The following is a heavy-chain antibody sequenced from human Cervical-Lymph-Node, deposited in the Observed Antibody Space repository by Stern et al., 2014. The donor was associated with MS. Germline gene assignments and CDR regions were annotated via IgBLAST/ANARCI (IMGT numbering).Heavy chain of an antibody. D-gene: IGHD3-22*01. CDR1: GGTFGSYA. CDR2: IIAISDTV. CDR3: ARGPPISLKVVITQEYYFVY. Sequence: VQLVESGAEVKKPGSSVTVSCKASGGTFGSYAISWVRQAPGQGLEWVGGIIAISDTVNYAQKFQGRVTISADESTSTAYMELSSLRSDDTAVYYCARGPPISLKVVITQEYYFVYWGQGTLVTVSS. J-gene: IGHJ4*02. V-gene: IGHV1-69*01.